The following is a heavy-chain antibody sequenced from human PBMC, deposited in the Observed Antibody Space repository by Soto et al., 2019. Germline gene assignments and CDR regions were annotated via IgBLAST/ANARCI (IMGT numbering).Heavy chain of an antibody. Sequence: EVQLVESGGGLVKPGGSLRLSCAASGFTFSSYSMNWVRQAPGKGLEWVSSISSSSSYIYYADSVKGRFTISRDNAKNLLYLQMNSLRAEDTAVFYCASTIARDAFDIWGQGTMVTVSS. CDR3: ASTIARDAFDI. V-gene: IGHV3-21*01. CDR2: ISSSSSYI. D-gene: IGHD6-13*01. CDR1: GFTFSSYS. J-gene: IGHJ3*02.